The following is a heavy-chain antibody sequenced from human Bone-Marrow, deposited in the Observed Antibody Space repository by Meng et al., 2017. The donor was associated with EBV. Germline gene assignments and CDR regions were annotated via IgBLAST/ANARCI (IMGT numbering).Heavy chain of an antibody. CDR2: IIPIFGTA. V-gene: IGHV1-69*01. J-gene: IGHJ4*02. CDR3: ARDPHSYGSGSQGYFDY. D-gene: IGHD3-10*01. Sequence: QVQRVQSGAGVKKPGSSGKGSCKASGGTFSSYAISWVRQAPGQGLEWMGGIIPIFGTANYAQKFQGRVTITADESTSTAYMELSSLRSEDTAVYYCARDPHSYGSGSQGYFDYWGQGTLVTVSS. CDR1: GGTFSSYA.